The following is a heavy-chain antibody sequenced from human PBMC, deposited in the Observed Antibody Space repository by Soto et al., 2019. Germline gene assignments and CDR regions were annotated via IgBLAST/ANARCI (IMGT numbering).Heavy chain of an antibody. CDR3: ARDDIVVVPAASDAFDY. V-gene: IGHV3-30-3*01. D-gene: IGHD2-2*01. J-gene: IGHJ4*02. Sequence: VQLVESGGGLVKPGGSLRLSCAASGITFSSYAMHWVRQAPGKGLEWVAVISYDGSNKYYADSVKGRFTISRDNSKNTLYLQMNSLRAEDTAVYYCARDDIVVVPAASDAFDYWGQGTLVTVSS. CDR2: ISYDGSNK. CDR1: GITFSSYA.